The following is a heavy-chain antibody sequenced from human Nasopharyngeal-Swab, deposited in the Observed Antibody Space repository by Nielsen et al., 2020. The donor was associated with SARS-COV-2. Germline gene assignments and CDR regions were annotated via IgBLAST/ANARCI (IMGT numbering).Heavy chain of an antibody. V-gene: IGHV4-31*03. D-gene: IGHD6-13*01. CDR1: GGSISSGGYY. J-gene: IGHJ6*03. Sequence: SETLSLTCTVSGGSISSGGYYWIWIRQHPGKGLEWIGYIYYRGSTYYNPSLKSRVTMSVDMSKNQFSLKLSSVTASDTAVYYCARDSRYSSSWYAYYYHYMDVWGKGTTVTVSS. CDR2: IYYRGST. CDR3: ARDSRYSSSWYAYYYHYMDV.